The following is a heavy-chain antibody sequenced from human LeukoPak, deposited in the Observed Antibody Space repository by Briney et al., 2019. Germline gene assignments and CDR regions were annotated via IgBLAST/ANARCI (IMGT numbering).Heavy chain of an antibody. D-gene: IGHD6-13*01. CDR3: ARGHYSSSFYYYFDY. Sequence: SETLSLTRAVYGGSFSGYYWSWIRQPPGKGLEWIGEINHSGSTNYNPSLKSRVTISVDTSKNQFSLKLSSVTAADTAVYYCARGHYSSSFYYYFDYWGQGTLVTVSS. J-gene: IGHJ4*02. CDR2: INHSGST. CDR1: GGSFSGYY. V-gene: IGHV4-34*01.